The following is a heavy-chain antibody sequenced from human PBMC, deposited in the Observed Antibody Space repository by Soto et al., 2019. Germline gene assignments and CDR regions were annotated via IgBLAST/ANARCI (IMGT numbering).Heavy chain of an antibody. D-gene: IGHD2-2*01. J-gene: IGHJ6*02. CDR2: ISSSSSYT. CDR1: GFTFSDYY. V-gene: IGHV3-11*06. CDR3: ARDSDSSVPATAAANYYYGMDV. Sequence: GSLRLSCAASGFTFSDYYMSWIRQAPGKGLEWVSYISSSSSYTNYADSVKGRFTISRDNAKNSLYLQMNSLRAEDTAVYYCARDSDSSVPATAAANYYYGMDVWGQGTTVTVSS.